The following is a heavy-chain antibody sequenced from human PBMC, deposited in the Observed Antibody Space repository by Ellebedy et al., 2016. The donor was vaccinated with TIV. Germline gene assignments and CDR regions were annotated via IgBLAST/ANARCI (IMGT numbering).Heavy chain of an antibody. V-gene: IGHV3-15*07. CDR1: GFTFSSYS. CDR3: TTDIFYCGGDCSYFDY. J-gene: IGHJ4*02. D-gene: IGHD2-21*02. CDR2: IKSKTDGGTT. Sequence: GESLKISCAASGFTFSSYSMNWVRQAPGKGLEWVGRIKSKTDGGTTDYAAPVKGRFTISRDDSKNTLYLQMNSLKTEDTAVYYCTTDIFYCGGDCSYFDYWGQGTLVTVSS.